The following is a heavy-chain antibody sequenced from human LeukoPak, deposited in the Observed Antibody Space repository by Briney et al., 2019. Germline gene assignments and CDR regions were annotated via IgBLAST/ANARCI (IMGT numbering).Heavy chain of an antibody. CDR1: SISNVYW. CDR3: ARASWGGTAGTMRWYFDL. Sequence: PSGTLSLTCAGSISNVYWWTWVRQPPGKGLEWIGEIYHSGSTNYNPSLKSRVTISIDKSKNEFSLKLSSVTAADTAVYYCARASWGGTAGTMRWYFDLWGRGTLVTVSS. V-gene: IGHV4-4*02. D-gene: IGHD6-13*01. CDR2: IYHSGST. J-gene: IGHJ2*01.